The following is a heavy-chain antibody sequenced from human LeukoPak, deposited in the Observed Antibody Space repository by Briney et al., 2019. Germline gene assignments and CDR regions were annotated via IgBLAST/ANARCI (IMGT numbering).Heavy chain of an antibody. CDR1: GFTFDDYA. D-gene: IGHD4-17*01. Sequence: GRSLRLSCAASGFTFDDYAMHWVRQAPGKGLEWVSGISWNSGSIGYADSVKGRFTISRDNAKNSLYLQMNSLRAEDTALYYCAKDRSNYGDYEGYFDYWGQGTLVTVSS. CDR2: ISWNSGSI. V-gene: IGHV3-9*01. J-gene: IGHJ4*02. CDR3: AKDRSNYGDYEGYFDY.